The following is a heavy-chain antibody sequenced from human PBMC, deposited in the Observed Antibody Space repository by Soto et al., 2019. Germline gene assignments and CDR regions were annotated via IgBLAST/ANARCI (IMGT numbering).Heavy chain of an antibody. D-gene: IGHD1-1*01. V-gene: IGHV3-66*01. CDR1: GFTVSSNY. CDR3: ARDIGNWNDGIYHYYGMDV. CDR2: IYSGGST. J-gene: IGHJ6*02. Sequence: EVQLVESGGGLVQPGGSLRLSCAASGFTVSSNYMNWVRQAPGKGLEWVSVIYSGGSTYYADSVKGRFSISRDNSKNTLYLQMNSLRAEDSAVYYCARDIGNWNDGIYHYYGMDVWGQGTTVTVSS.